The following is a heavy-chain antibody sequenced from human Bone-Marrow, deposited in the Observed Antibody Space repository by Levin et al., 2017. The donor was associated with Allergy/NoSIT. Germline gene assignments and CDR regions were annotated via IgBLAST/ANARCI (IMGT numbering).Heavy chain of an antibody. CDR1: GLTVSSNY. CDR3: ARAMVIAGTTDYSDY. D-gene: IGHD2-21*01. V-gene: IGHV3-53*01. Sequence: QTGGSLRLSCAASGLTVSSNYMTWVRQAPGKGPEWISVIYSDGRAFYADSVKGRFTISRDSSTNMLYLQMNSLRVEDTAVYYCARAMVIAGTTDYSDYWGQGTLVTVSS. J-gene: IGHJ4*02. CDR2: IYSDGRA.